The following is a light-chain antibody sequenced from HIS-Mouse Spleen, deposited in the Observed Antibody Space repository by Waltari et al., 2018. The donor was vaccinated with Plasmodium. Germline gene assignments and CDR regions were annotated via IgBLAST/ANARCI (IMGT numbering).Light chain of an antibody. J-gene: IGLJ3*02. CDR1: VLAKKY. V-gene: IGLV3-27*01. CDR2: KDR. Sequence: SYELTQPSSVSVSPGQTARITCSGDVLAKKYARWFQQKPGQAPVLVIYKDRERPSGIPWRFSGSSSGTTVTLTISGAQVEDEADYYCYSAADNNWVFGGGTKLTVL. CDR3: YSAADNNWV.